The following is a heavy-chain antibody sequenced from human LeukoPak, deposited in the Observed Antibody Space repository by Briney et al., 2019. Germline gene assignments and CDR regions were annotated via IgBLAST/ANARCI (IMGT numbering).Heavy chain of an antibody. D-gene: IGHD4-17*01. CDR1: GGSISGSY. J-gene: IGHJ4*02. Sequence: SETLSLTCTVSGGSISGSYWSWTRQPPGKGLEWIAYMYNSGSTNYNPSLKSRVTISIDTSKNQFSLKLSSLTAADTAIYYCARGIESYADYGYWGQGILVTVSS. CDR2: MYNSGST. V-gene: IGHV4-59*01. CDR3: ARGIESYADYGY.